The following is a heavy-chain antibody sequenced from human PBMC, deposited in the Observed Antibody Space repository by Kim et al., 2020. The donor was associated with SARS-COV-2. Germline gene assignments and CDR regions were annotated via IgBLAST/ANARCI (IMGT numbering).Heavy chain of an antibody. CDR2: IYSGGST. CDR1: GFTVSSNY. V-gene: IGHV3-53*01. Sequence: GGSLRISCAASGFTVSSNYMSWVRQAPGKGLEWVSVIYSGGSTYYADSVKGRFTISRDNSKNTLYLQMNSLRAEDTAVYYCARALDMGGGFGELLDAFDIWGQGTMVTVSS. D-gene: IGHD3-10*01. CDR3: ARALDMGGGFGELLDAFDI. J-gene: IGHJ3*02.